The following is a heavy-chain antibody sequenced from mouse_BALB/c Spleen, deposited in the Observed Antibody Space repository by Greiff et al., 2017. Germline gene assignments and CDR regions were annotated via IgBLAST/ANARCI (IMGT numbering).Heavy chain of an antibody. V-gene: IGHV7-1*02. CDR3: ARDADGFDY. Sequence: EVMLVESGGGLVQPGGSLRLSCATSGFTFSDFYMEWVRQPPGKRLEWIAASRNKANDYTTEYSASVKGRFIDSRDTSQSILNLQMNAVRAEDTAIYYCARDADGFDYWGQGTTLTVSA. CDR2: SRNKANDYTT. CDR1: GFTFSDFY. J-gene: IGHJ2*01.